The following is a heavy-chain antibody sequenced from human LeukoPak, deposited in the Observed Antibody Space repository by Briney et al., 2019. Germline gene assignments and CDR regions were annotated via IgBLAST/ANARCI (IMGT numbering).Heavy chain of an antibody. Sequence: GGSLRLSCAASGFTFSSYAMSWVRQAPGKGLEWVSAISGSGAGTYYADSVKGRFTISRDNSKNTLYLYMNSLRADDSAVYYCARAGSLTHNYFGPWGQGTLVTVSS. CDR1: GFTFSSYA. CDR2: ISGSGAGT. CDR3: ARAGSLTHNYFGP. D-gene: IGHD1-14*01. V-gene: IGHV3-23*01. J-gene: IGHJ5*02.